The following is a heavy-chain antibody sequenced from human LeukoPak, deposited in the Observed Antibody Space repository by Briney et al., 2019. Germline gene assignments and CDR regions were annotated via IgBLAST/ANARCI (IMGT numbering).Heavy chain of an antibody. CDR2: IIPILDIA. CDR3: ARTPGGNSRAWFDP. V-gene: IGHV1-69*04. J-gene: IGHJ5*02. D-gene: IGHD4-23*01. Sequence: SVKVSCKASGGTFSSYAISWVRQAPGQGLEWMGRIIPILDIANYAQKFQGRVTITADKSTSTAYMELSSLRSEDTAVYYCARTPGGNSRAWFDPWGQGTLVTVSS. CDR1: GGTFSSYA.